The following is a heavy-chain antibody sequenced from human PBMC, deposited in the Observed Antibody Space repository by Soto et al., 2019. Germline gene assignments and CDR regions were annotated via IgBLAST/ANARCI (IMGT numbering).Heavy chain of an antibody. V-gene: IGHV3-23*01. CDR3: AKGVANTGFGVDTLFDF. CDR2: ISGSASAT. CDR1: GFSFSNYA. J-gene: IGHJ4*02. D-gene: IGHD3-3*01. Sequence: PGGSLRLSCATSGFSFSNYAMSWVRQAPGKGLEWVSLISGSASATHYADSVKGRFTISRDNSKRTVYLQLNSLRAEDTAVYYCAKGVANTGFGVDTLFDFWGRGTLVTVSS.